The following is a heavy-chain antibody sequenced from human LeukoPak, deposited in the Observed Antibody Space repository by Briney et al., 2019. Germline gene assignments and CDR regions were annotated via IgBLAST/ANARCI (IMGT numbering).Heavy chain of an antibody. CDR3: AKDGAYYDIHPPALTNWFDP. CDR1: GFTFSNYW. J-gene: IGHJ5*02. CDR2: IKQAGSEK. Sequence: GGSLRLSCATSGFTFSNYWMTWVRQAPGKGLEWVANIKQAGSEKYYVDSVKGRFTISRDNAKNTLYLQMNSLRAEDTAVYYCAKDGAYYDIHPPALTNWFDPWGQGTLVIVSS. D-gene: IGHD3-9*01. V-gene: IGHV3-7*01.